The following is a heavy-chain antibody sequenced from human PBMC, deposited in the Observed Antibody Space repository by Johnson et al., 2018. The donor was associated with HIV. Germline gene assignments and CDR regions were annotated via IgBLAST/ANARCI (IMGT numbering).Heavy chain of an antibody. CDR2: IAYDGSNK. V-gene: IGHV3-30-3*01. D-gene: IGHD3-22*01. Sequence: QVQLVESGGGVVQPGRSLRLSCAASGFTFSSYAMHWVRQAPGKGLAWVAVIAYDGSNKYYADSVQGRFTISRDNAKNSLYLQMNSLRAEDTAVYYCAREARRYHYDSSNDAFDIWGQGTMVTVSS. CDR1: GFTFSSYA. CDR3: AREARRYHYDSSNDAFDI. J-gene: IGHJ3*02.